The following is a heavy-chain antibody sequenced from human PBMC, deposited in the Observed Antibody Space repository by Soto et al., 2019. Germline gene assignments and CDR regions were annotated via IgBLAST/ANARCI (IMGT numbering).Heavy chain of an antibody. CDR1: GFTFSDYY. D-gene: IGHD3-22*01. V-gene: IGHV3-11*04. J-gene: IGHJ3*02. CDR3: ARGDYYDTSGPFSDAFDI. Sequence: GVLRLSCAASGFTFSDYYMSWIRQAPGKGLEWVSYISSSGSTIYYADSVKGRFTISRDNAKNSLYLQMNSLRVEDTAVYFCARGDYYDTSGPFSDAFDIWGQGTMVTVSS. CDR2: ISSSGSTI.